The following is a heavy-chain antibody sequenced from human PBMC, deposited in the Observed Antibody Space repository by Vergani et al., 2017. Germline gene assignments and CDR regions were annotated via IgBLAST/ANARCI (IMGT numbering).Heavy chain of an antibody. CDR1: GFTFSSYW. CDR2: IKQDGSEK. V-gene: IGHV3-7*01. CDR3: ARAGGGYDFWINWFDP. Sequence: EVQLVESGGGLVQPGGSLRLSCAASGFTFSSYWMSWVRQAPGKGLEWVANIKQDGSEKYYVDSVKGRFTISRDNAKNSLYLQMNSLRAEDTAVYYCARAGGGYDFWINWFDPWGQGTLVTVSS. D-gene: IGHD3-3*01. J-gene: IGHJ5*02.